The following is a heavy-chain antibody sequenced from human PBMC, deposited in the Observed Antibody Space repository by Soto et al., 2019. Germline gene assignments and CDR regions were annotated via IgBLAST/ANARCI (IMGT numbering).Heavy chain of an antibody. V-gene: IGHV4-39*01. CDR3: ARQAVVVVAATTPNFDY. CDR2: IYYSGST. D-gene: IGHD2-15*01. J-gene: IGHJ4*02. Sequence: SETLSLTCTVSGGSISSSSYYWGWIRQPPGKGLEWIGSIYYSGSTYYNPSLKSRVTISVDTSKNQFSLKLSSVTAADTAVYYCARQAVVVVAATTPNFDYWGQGTLVTVS. CDR1: GGSISSSSYY.